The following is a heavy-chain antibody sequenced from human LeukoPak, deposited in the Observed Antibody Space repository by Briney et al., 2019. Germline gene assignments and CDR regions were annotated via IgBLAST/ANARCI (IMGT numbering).Heavy chain of an antibody. CDR1: GGSISSYY. D-gene: IGHD5-24*01. J-gene: IGHJ4*02. CDR2: IYYSGST. V-gene: IGHV4-59*01. Sequence: SETLSLTCTVSGGSISSYYWSWIRQPPGKGLEWIGYIYYSGSTNYNPSLKSRVTISVDTSKNQFSLKLSSVTAAGTAVYYCAREDDYKIDYWGRGALVTVSS. CDR3: AREDDYKIDY.